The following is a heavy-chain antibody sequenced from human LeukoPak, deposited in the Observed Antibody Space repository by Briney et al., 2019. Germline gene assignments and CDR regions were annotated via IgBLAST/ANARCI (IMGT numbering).Heavy chain of an antibody. D-gene: IGHD6-13*01. J-gene: IGHJ4*02. V-gene: IGHV4-39*01. CDR1: GGSISSSGFY. Sequence: PSETLSLTCTVSGGSISSSGFYWDWNRQPPGKGLEWIGSIYQSGTTYYNPPLKSRVTIFVDTSKSQFSLKLSSVTAADTAVYYCARKKLVARGYFDYWGQGVLVTVSS. CDR2: IYQSGTT. CDR3: ARKKLVARGYFDY.